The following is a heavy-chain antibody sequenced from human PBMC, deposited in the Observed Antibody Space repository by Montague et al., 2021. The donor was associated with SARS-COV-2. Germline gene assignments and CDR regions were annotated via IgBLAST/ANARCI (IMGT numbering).Heavy chain of an antibody. CDR2: IYYSGST. CDR1: GGSIYNSY. J-gene: IGHJ6*02. CDR3: ARAGGHSAGYYYYGMDV. D-gene: IGHD2-21*01. Sequence: SDTLSLTSTVSGGSIYNSYWSWIRQPPGKGLEWIGAIYYSGSTSXNPSLKSRVTISIDTSKNQFSLKLSSVTAADTAVYHCARAGGHSAGYYYYGMDVWGQGTMVTVSS. V-gene: IGHV4-59*12.